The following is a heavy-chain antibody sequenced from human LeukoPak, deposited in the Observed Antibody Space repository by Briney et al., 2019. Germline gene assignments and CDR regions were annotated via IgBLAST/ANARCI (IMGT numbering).Heavy chain of an antibody. Sequence: TGGSLRLSCAASGFTVSSNYMSWVRQAPGKGLEWVSVIYSGGSTYYADSVKGRLTISRDNSKNTLYLQMNSLRAEDTAVYYCARLFLGTGTYYMDVWGKGTTVTVSS. D-gene: IGHD1-1*01. CDR3: ARLFLGTGTYYMDV. CDR1: GFTVSSNY. CDR2: IYSGGST. V-gene: IGHV3-66*02. J-gene: IGHJ6*03.